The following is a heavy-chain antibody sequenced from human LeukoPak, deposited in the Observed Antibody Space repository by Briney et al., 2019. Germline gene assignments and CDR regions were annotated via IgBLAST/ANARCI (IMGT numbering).Heavy chain of an antibody. V-gene: IGHV3-33*01. CDR2: IWFDGSNK. Sequence: PGGSLRLSCAASGFNFSSFGMHWVRQAPGRGLEWVAAIWFDGSNKYYADSVKGRFTISRDNSRNTLYLQMNSLRAEDTAVYYCAREVGNYYGDPSVSWGQGTLVTVSS. CDR3: AREVGNYYGDPSVS. D-gene: IGHD4-17*01. J-gene: IGHJ5*02. CDR1: GFNFSSFG.